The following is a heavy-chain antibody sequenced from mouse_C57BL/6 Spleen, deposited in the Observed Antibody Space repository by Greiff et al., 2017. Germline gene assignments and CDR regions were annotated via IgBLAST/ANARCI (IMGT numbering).Heavy chain of an antibody. J-gene: IGHJ2*01. CDR3: AIPQATSGYFDY. V-gene: IGHV1-82*01. Sequence: VQLQQSGPELVKPGASVKISCKASGYAFSSSWMNWVKQRPGKGLEWIGRISPGDGDTNYNGKFKGKATLTVATSSSTASMQLRSLTSEYSAVYYCAIPQATSGYFDYWGQGTTLTVSS. CDR1: GYAFSSSW. D-gene: IGHD3-2*02. CDR2: ISPGDGDT.